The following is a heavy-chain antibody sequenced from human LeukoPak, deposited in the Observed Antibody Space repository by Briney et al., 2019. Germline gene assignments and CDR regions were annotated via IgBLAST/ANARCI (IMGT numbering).Heavy chain of an antibody. CDR1: GFTFSSYA. CDR2: ISGSGGST. CDR3: AKHQWLVEEYYFDY. J-gene: IGHJ4*02. D-gene: IGHD6-19*01. Sequence: SGGSLRLSCAASGFTFSSYAMSWVRQAPGKGLEWVSAISGSGGSTYYADSVKGRFTISRDNSKNTLHLQMNSLRAEDTAVYYCAKHQWLVEEYYFDYWGQGTLVTVSS. V-gene: IGHV3-23*01.